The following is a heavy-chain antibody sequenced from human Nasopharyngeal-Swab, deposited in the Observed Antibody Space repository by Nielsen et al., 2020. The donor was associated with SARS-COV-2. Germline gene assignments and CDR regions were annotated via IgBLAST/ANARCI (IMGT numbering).Heavy chain of an antibody. Sequence: GGSLRLSCAASGFTFSSYSMNWVRQAPGKGLEWVSYISSSSSTIYYADSVKGRFTISRDNSKNTLYLQMNSLRAEDTAVYYCAKDLVTGPGGGWLPYFDYWGQGTLVTVSS. J-gene: IGHJ4*02. CDR2: ISSSSSTI. V-gene: IGHV3-48*01. D-gene: IGHD1-20*01. CDR1: GFTFSSYS. CDR3: AKDLVTGPGGGWLPYFDY.